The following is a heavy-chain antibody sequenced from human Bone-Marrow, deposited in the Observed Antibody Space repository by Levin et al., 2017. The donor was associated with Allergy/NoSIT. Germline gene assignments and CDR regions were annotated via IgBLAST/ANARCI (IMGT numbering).Heavy chain of an antibody. CDR3: ARCPSGSYPTRFDY. CDR2: IYNSGRT. V-gene: IGHV4-59*01. D-gene: IGHD1-26*01. J-gene: IGHJ4*02. Sequence: SCTVSGGSISGYYWSWIRQPPGKGLEWIGYIYNSGRTNYNPSLKSRVTISVDTSKNQFSLRLTSVTAADTAVYYCARCPSGSYPTRFDYWGQGTLVTVSS. CDR1: GGSISGYY.